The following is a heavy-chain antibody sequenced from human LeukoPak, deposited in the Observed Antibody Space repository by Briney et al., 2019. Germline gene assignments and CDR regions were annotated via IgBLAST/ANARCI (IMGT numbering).Heavy chain of an antibody. CDR1: GYTFTDYY. CDR2: INPNSGGT. CDR3: ARDFPRQGVYFDY. J-gene: IGHJ4*02. Sequence: ASVKVSCKASGYTFTDYYMHWVRQAPGQGLEWMGWINPNSGGTNYAQKFQGRVTMTRDTSISTAYMELRSLRSDDTAVYYCARDFPRQGVYFDYWGQGTLVTVSS. V-gene: IGHV1-2*02.